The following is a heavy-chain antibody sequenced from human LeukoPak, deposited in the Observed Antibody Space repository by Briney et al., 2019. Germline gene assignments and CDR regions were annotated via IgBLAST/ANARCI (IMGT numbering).Heavy chain of an antibody. J-gene: IGHJ4*02. V-gene: IGHV4-4*02. CDR1: GASISSSDW. CDR2: IYRSGSA. Sequence: SGTLSLTCAVSGASISSSDWWSWVRQPPGKGLEWIGEIYRSGSANYTPSLKSRVTMSIDNSKNHFSLKVSSVTDAETAVYFCARGGDYYFDYWGQGTQVIVSS. CDR3: ARGGDYYFDY.